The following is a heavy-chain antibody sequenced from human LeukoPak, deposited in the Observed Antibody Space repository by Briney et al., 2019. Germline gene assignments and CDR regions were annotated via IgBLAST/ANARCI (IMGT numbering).Heavy chain of an antibody. CDR3: ARLRRNGNDWYADDS. V-gene: IGHV4-4*07. Sequence: SETLSLTCTVSGASVSSNYWSWIRQSAAKGLEWIGRISISDGTNYSPSLKSRVSMSVDASKNQFSQILTSATAADAAVYYCARLRRNGNDWYADDSWGQGILVTVSS. CDR1: GASVSSNY. D-gene: IGHD6-19*01. CDR2: ISISDGT. J-gene: IGHJ4*02.